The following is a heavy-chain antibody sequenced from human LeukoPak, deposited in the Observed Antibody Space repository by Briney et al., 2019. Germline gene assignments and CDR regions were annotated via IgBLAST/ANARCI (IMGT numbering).Heavy chain of an antibody. Sequence: PSETLSLTCTVSGGSISSGDYYWSWIRQPPGKGLEWIGYIYYSGSTNYNPSLKSRVTISVDTSKNQFSLKLSSVTAADTAVYYCARVTGDTAFDIWGQGTMVTVSS. D-gene: IGHD7-27*01. CDR2: IYYSGST. CDR3: ARVTGDTAFDI. J-gene: IGHJ3*02. V-gene: IGHV4-61*08. CDR1: GGSISSGDYY.